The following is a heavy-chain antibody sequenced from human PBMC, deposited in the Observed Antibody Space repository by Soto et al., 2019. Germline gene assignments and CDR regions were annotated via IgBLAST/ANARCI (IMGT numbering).Heavy chain of an antibody. CDR3: ARMTSPPSTQYCSGGSCYGGDWFDP. D-gene: IGHD2-15*01. Sequence: ASVKVSCKASGGTFSSYTISWVRQAPGQGLEWMGRIIPILGIANYAQKFQGRVTITADKSTSTAYMELSSLRSEDTAVYYCARMTSPPSTQYCSGGSCYGGDWFDPWGQGTLVTVSS. J-gene: IGHJ5*02. CDR1: GGTFSSYT. V-gene: IGHV1-69*02. CDR2: IIPILGIA.